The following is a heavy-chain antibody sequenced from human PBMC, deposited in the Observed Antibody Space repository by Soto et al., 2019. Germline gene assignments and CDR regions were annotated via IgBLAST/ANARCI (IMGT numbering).Heavy chain of an antibody. CDR3: ARVPTP. D-gene: IGHD2-2*01. V-gene: IGHV4-30-2*01. CDR1: GGSISSGGYS. Sequence: QLQLRESGSGLVKPSQTLSLTCAVSGGSISSGGYSWSWIRQPPGKGLEWIGYIYHSGSPYYTPSLKSRVTISVDRSKNQFSLKLSSVTAADTAVYYCARVPTPWGQGTLVTVSS. CDR2: IYHSGSP. J-gene: IGHJ5*02.